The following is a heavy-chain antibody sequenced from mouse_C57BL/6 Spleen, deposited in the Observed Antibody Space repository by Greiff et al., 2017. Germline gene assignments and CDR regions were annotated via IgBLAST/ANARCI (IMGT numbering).Heavy chain of an antibody. CDR1: GYAFSSYW. CDR3: ARHRCDYDEAYFDY. CDR2: IYPGDGDT. D-gene: IGHD2-4*01. J-gene: IGHJ2*01. Sequence: QVQLQQSGAELVKPGASVKISCKASGYAFSSYWMNWVKQRPGKGLEWIGQIYPGDGDTNYNGKFKGKATLTADKSSSTAYMQLSSLTSEDSAVYFCARHRCDYDEAYFDYWGQGTTLTVSS. V-gene: IGHV1-80*01.